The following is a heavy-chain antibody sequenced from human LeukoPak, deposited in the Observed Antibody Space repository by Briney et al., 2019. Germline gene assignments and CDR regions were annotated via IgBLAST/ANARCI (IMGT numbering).Heavy chain of an antibody. D-gene: IGHD3-10*01. J-gene: IGHJ4*02. V-gene: IGHV3-33*01. CDR3: ARDRLLWFGEPLDY. Sequence: GESLRLSCAASGFTFSSYGMHWVRQAPGKGLEWVAVIWYDGSNKYYADSVKGRFTISRDNSKNTLYLQMNSLRAEDTAVYYCARDRLLWFGEPLDYWGQGTLVTVSS. CDR1: GFTFSSYG. CDR2: IWYDGSNK.